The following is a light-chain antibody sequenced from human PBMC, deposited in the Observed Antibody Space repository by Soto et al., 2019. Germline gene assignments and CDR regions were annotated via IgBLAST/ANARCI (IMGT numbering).Light chain of an antibody. V-gene: IGLV2-8*01. CDR1: SSDVGDYNY. CDR2: EVS. Sequence: QSALTQPPSASGSPGQSVTISCTGTSSDVGDYNYVSWYQQHPGKAPKLMIYEVSKRPSGVPDRSSGSKSGNTASLTVSGLQAEDEADYYCSSSAGSLYVFGTGTKVTVL. CDR3: SSSAGSLYV. J-gene: IGLJ1*01.